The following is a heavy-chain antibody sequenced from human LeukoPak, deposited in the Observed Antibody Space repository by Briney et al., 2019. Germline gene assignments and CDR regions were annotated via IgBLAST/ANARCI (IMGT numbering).Heavy chain of an antibody. Sequence: GGSLRLSCAASGFTFSSYWMSWVRQAPGKGLEWVATIKQDGSETYYVDSVKGRFTISRDNAKNSLSLQMNSLRAEDTAVYYCARPARGSIDYWGQGTLVTVSS. CDR1: GFTFSSYW. D-gene: IGHD5-12*01. CDR2: IKQDGSET. CDR3: ARPARGSIDY. J-gene: IGHJ4*02. V-gene: IGHV3-7*01.